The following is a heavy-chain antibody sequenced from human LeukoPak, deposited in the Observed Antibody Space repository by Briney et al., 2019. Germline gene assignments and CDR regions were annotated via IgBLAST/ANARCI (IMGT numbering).Heavy chain of an antibody. Sequence: ASVKVSCKASGYTFTSYGISWVRQAPGQGLEWMGWISAYNGNTNYAQKLQGRVTMTTDTSTSTAYMELRSLRSDDTAAYYCARDMYSSSWGPYYFDYWGQGTLVTVSS. CDR3: ARDMYSSSWGPYYFDY. CDR1: GYTFTSYG. J-gene: IGHJ4*02. CDR2: ISAYNGNT. V-gene: IGHV1-18*01. D-gene: IGHD6-6*01.